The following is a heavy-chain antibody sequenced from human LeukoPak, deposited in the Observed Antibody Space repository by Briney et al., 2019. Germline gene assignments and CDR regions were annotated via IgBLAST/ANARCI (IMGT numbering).Heavy chain of an antibody. J-gene: IGHJ4*02. CDR3: ATDRRGYSYGSFRY. CDR2: INPNSGGT. V-gene: IGHV1-2*06. CDR1: GYTFTGYY. Sequence: ASVKVSCKASGYTFTGYYMHWVRQAPGQGLEWMGRINPNSGGTNYAQKFQGRVTMARDTSISTAYMELSSLRSEDTAVYYCATDRRGYSYGSFRYWGQGTLVTVSS. D-gene: IGHD5-18*01.